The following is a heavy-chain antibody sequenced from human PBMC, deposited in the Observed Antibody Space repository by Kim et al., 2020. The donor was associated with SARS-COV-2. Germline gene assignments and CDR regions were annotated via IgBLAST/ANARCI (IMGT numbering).Heavy chain of an antibody. CDR3: AHIGGQQLAHFDY. V-gene: IGHV2-5*01. J-gene: IGHJ4*02. Sequence: NPSLKSRLTITKTTSKNQVVLTMPNMDPVDTATYYCAHIGGQQLAHFDYWGQGTLVTVSS. D-gene: IGHD6-13*01.